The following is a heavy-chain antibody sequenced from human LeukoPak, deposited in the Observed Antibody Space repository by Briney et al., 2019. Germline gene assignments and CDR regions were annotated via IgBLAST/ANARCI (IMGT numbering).Heavy chain of an antibody. CDR1: GFTFSSYS. Sequence: GGSLRLSCAASGFTFSSYSMNWVRQAPGKGLEWVSSISSSSLYIYYADSVKGRFTISRDNAKNSLYLQMNSLRAEDTAVYYCARVGGLLGNYYYYYYMDVWGKGTTVTVSS. V-gene: IGHV3-21*01. J-gene: IGHJ6*03. D-gene: IGHD3-10*01. CDR2: ISSSSLYI. CDR3: ARVGGLLGNYYYYYYMDV.